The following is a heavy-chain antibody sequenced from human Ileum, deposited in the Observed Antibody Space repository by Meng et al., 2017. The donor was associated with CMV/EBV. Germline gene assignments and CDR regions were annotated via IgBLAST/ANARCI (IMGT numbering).Heavy chain of an antibody. Sequence: GESLKISCAASGFTFITYAMSWVRQAPGKGLEWVSTIGSSGSSTHHADSVKGRFTISRDNSKNTLFLQMNSLRVDDTAVYYCAKSPYDSSRYYWTSPDYWGQGTLVTVSS. V-gene: IGHV3-23*01. CDR3: AKSPYDSSRYYWTSPDY. CDR1: GFTFITYA. CDR2: IGSSGSST. J-gene: IGHJ4*02. D-gene: IGHD3-22*01.